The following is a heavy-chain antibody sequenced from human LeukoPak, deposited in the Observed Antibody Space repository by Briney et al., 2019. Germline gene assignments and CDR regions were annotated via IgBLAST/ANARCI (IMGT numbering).Heavy chain of an antibody. Sequence: SETLSLTCTVSGGSISSYYWSWIRQPPGKGLEWIGYIFYSGSINYNPSLKSRVTISVDTSKNQFSLKLSSVTAADTAVYYCARDQKRAFDIWGQGTMVTVSS. CDR3: ARDQKRAFDI. J-gene: IGHJ3*02. CDR2: IFYSGSI. V-gene: IGHV4-59*01. CDR1: GGSISSYY.